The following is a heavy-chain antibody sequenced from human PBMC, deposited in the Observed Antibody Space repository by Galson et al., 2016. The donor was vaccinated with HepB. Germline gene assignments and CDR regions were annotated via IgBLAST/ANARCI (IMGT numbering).Heavy chain of an antibody. CDR1: GDSVSSKSVA. V-gene: IGHV6-1*01. D-gene: IGHD6-13*01. Sequence: CAISGDSVSSKSVAWDWIRQSPSGGLEWLGRTYYRSKWYFDYAVSVKSRITITPDTSENQFSLHLNSVTPEDTAVYYCAGEYNSNWADPRDAFGIWGQGTMVIVSS. CDR2: TYYRSKWYF. CDR3: AGEYNSNWADPRDAFGI. J-gene: IGHJ3*02.